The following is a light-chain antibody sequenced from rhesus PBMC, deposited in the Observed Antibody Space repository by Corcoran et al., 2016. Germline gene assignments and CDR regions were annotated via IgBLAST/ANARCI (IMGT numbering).Light chain of an antibody. CDR2: DAS. J-gene: IGKJ2*01. CDR3: QHYYDNPYT. V-gene: IGKV1S12*01. Sequence: DIQMTQSPSALSASVGDRVTISCRASQSIYSKLAWYQQKPGKAPNLLIYDASSLQTGIPSRFSGSGSGTDFTLCISSLQPEDSGTYFCQHYYDNPYTFGQGTKVEIK. CDR1: QSIYSK.